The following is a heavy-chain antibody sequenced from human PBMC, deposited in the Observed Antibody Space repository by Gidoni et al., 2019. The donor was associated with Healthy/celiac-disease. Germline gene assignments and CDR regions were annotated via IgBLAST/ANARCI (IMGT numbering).Heavy chain of an antibody. J-gene: IGHJ5*02. V-gene: IGHV4-34*01. CDR1: GGSFSGYY. CDR2: INHSVST. Sequence: QVQLQQWGAGLLKPSETLSLTCAVYGGSFSGYYWSWIRQPPGKGLEWIGEINHSVSTNYNPSLKSRVTISVDTSKNQFSLKLISVTAADTAVYYCARAPSIAAAGSFWFDPWGQGTLVTVSS. CDR3: ARAPSIAAAGSFWFDP. D-gene: IGHD6-13*01.